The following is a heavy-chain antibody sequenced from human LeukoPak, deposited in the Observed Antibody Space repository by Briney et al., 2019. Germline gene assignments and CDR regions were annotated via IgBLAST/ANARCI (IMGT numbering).Heavy chain of an antibody. CDR1: GFAFSSHA. V-gene: IGHV3-23*01. Sequence: GGSLRLSCAASGFAFSSHAMTWVRQAPGKGLEWVSAISISGDSTYYADSVKGRFTISRDNSKNTLYLQMNSLRAEDTALYYCARDGHGVPLDYWGQGTLVTVSP. J-gene: IGHJ4*02. CDR3: ARDGHGVPLDY. CDR2: ISISGDST. D-gene: IGHD4-17*01.